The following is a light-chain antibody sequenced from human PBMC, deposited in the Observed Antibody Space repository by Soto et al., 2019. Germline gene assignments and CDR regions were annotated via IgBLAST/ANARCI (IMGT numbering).Light chain of an antibody. CDR3: LLYYGGQLGV. J-gene: IGLJ2*01. CDR1: SGAVTSGNY. Sequence: QTVVNQEPSLTVSPGGTVTLTCAPSSGAVTSGNYPNWFQQKPGQAPRALIYSTNHKYSWTPARFSGSLLGGKAALTLSGVQPEDEADYYCLLYYGGQLGVFGGGTKLTVL. CDR2: STN. V-gene: IGLV7-43*01.